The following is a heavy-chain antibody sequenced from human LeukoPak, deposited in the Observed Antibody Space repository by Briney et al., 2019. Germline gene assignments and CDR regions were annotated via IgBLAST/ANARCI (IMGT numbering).Heavy chain of an antibody. Sequence: GGSLRLSCAASGFTFSSYAMNWVRQAPGKGLEWVSSISGSSSYTYYADSVKGRFTISRDNSKNTLYLQMNSLRPEDTAVYYCARDLHCSGGSCYSGLHYWGQGTLVTVSS. CDR1: GFTFSSYA. J-gene: IGHJ4*02. CDR2: ISGSSSYT. CDR3: ARDLHCSGGSCYSGLHY. D-gene: IGHD2-15*01. V-gene: IGHV3-21*01.